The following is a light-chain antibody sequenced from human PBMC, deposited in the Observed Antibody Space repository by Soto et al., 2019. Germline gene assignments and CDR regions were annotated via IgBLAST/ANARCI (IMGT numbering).Light chain of an antibody. CDR3: QQYYGSPPT. J-gene: IGKJ4*01. V-gene: IGKV4-1*01. CDR2: WAS. CDR1: PPLLSSSNNRNY. Sequence: IVTTRSPDSLAVSLRETAPIIRKSSPPLLSSSNNRNYLAWYQQKPGQPPKLLIYWASTREAGVPDRFGGSGSGTDFTLTITSLQAEDVAVYYCQQYYGSPPTFGGGTRLEIK.